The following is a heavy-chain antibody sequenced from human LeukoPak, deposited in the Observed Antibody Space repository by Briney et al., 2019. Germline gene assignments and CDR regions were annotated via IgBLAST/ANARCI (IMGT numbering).Heavy chain of an antibody. CDR3: ARDRGGYDFWSGYYTSLYYYYGMDV. CDR1: GYTFTSYD. V-gene: IGHV7-4-1*02. J-gene: IGHJ6*02. D-gene: IGHD3-3*01. Sequence: ASVKVSCKASGYTFTSYDINWVRQAPGQGLEWMGWINTNTGNPTYAQGFTGRFVFSLDTSVSTAYLQISSLKAEDTAVYYCARDRGGYDFWSGYYTSLYYYYGMDVWGQGTTVTVSS. CDR2: INTNTGNP.